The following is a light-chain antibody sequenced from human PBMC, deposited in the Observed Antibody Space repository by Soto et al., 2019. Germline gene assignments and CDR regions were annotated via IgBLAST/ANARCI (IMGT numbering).Light chain of an antibody. CDR2: EVS. V-gene: IGLV2-14*01. CDR1: SSDIGTYNF. J-gene: IGLJ3*02. CDR3: SSYAATSSLV. Sequence: QSVLTQPASVSGSPGQSITMSCTGSSSDIGTYNFVSWYQQHADKAPRLILYEVSNRPSGVSSRFSGSKSGNSASLTISGLQPEDEAYYFCSSYAATSSLVFGGGTKLTVL.